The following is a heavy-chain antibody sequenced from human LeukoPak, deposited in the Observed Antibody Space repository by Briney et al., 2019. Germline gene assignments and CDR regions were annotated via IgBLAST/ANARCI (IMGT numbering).Heavy chain of an antibody. CDR3: ASLGGSGSYGFDP. D-gene: IGHD3-10*01. CDR2: IYTSGST. Sequence: PSETLSLTCTVSGGSISSYYWSWIRQPPGKGLEWIGYIYTSGSTNYNPSLKSRVTISVDTSKNQFSLKLSSVTAADTAVYYCASLGGSGSYGFDPWAREPWSPSPQ. V-gene: IGHV4-4*09. J-gene: IGHJ5*02. CDR1: GGSISSYY.